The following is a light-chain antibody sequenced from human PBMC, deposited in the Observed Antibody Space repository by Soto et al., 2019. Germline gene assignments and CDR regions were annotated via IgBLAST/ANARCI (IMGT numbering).Light chain of an antibody. CDR3: SSYTSSSTRV. J-gene: IGLJ1*01. CDR2: EVS. CDR1: SSDVGAYDY. Sequence: ITCKGTSSDVGAYDYVSWYQQHPDKAPKLMIYEVSNRPSGVSNRFSGSKSVNTATLTISGLQAEDEADYYCSSYTSSSTRVFGTGTKVTVL. V-gene: IGLV2-14*03.